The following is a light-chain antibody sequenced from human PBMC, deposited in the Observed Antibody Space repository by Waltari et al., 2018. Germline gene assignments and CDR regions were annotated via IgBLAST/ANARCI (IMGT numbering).Light chain of an antibody. V-gene: IGLV2-23*02. J-gene: IGLJ2*01. CDR3: CSYAGGRTYVV. CDR2: AVT. CDR1: TNDVGAYDL. Sequence: QSALTQAASVSGSLGQSITISCTRTTNDVGAYDLVSWYQQHPGKDPSLIIYAVTEQPAGVSNRVSGSKSGNTPSRTISGLQAEDEADYHCCSYAGGRTYVVFGGGTKLTVL.